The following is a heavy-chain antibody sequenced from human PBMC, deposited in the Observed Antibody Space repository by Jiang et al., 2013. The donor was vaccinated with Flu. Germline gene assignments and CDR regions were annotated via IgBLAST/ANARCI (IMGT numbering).Heavy chain of an antibody. Sequence: SGPGLVKPSQTLSLTCTVSGGSISSGGYYWSWIRQHPGKGLEWIGYIYYSGSTYYNPSLKSRVTISVDTSKNQFSLKLSSVTAADTAVYYCARDLREGGWNYEIDYWGQGTLVTVSS. V-gene: IGHV4-31*03. CDR3: ARDLREGGWNYEIDY. CDR1: GGSISSGGYY. D-gene: IGHD1-7*01. CDR2: IYYSGST. J-gene: IGHJ4*02.